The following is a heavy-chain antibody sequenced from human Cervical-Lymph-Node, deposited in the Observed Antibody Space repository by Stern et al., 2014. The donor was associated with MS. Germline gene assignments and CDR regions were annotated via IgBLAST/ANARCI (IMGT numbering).Heavy chain of an antibody. D-gene: IGHD3-22*01. Sequence: EDQLVESGGGLVQPGGSLRLSCAASGFTFSNYGMNWVRQAPGKGLEWISAISGSDGRTWYADSVKGRFTISRDNSKNTLYLQMNSLRAEDTAVYYCAKVGPQSSAYWHHFDYWGQGTLVTVSS. CDR3: AKVGPQSSAYWHHFDY. J-gene: IGHJ4*02. V-gene: IGHV3-23*04. CDR1: GFTFSNYG. CDR2: ISGSDGRT.